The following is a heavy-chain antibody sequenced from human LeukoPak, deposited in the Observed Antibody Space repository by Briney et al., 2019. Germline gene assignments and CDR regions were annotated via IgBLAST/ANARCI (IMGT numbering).Heavy chain of an antibody. CDR3: ARLPTGEESDY. CDR1: GGSISSYY. Sequence: SETLSLTCTVSGGSISSYYWSWIRQPPGKGLEWIGYIYYSGSTNYNPSLKSRVTISVDTSKNQFSLKLSSVTAADTAVYCCARLPTGEESDYWGQGTLVTVSS. CDR2: IYYSGST. V-gene: IGHV4-59*08. J-gene: IGHJ4*02. D-gene: IGHD3-10*01.